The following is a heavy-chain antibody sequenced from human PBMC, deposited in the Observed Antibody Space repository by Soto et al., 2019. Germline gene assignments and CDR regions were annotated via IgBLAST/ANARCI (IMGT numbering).Heavy chain of an antibody. Sequence: ASVKVSCKASGYTFTSYAMHWVRQAPGQRLEWMGWINAGNGNTKYSQKFQGRVTITRDTSASTAYMELSSLRSEDTAVYYCARDHATYYYDSSGYYPTRYFDLWGRGTLVTV. J-gene: IGHJ2*01. D-gene: IGHD3-22*01. V-gene: IGHV1-3*01. CDR3: ARDHATYYYDSSGYYPTRYFDL. CDR1: GYTFTSYA. CDR2: INAGNGNT.